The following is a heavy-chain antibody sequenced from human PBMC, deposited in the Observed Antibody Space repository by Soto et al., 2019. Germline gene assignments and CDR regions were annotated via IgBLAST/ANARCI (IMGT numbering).Heavy chain of an antibody. J-gene: IGHJ4*02. CDR1: GVTFSSYA. Sequence: QVQLVQSGAELKKPGSSGKVSCSASGVTFSSYAFTWVRLAPGQGLEWMGNIIPVFRTSNYAQGFQGRLTISADESTNPIYMELSSLRSEDTAVYFGAKDGSWDGGGGESWGQGTLVIVSS. CDR3: AKDGSWDGGGGES. V-gene: IGHV1-69*18. D-gene: IGHD3-16*01. CDR2: IIPVFRTS.